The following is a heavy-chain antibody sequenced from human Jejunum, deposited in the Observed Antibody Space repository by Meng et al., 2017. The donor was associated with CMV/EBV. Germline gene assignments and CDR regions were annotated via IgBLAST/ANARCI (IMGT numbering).Heavy chain of an antibody. J-gene: IGHJ4*02. CDR3: ARAPTARRHYFDY. CDR1: GFTVNVND. CDR2: IYGSGPT. Sequence: SGFTVNVNDMAWVRQAPGKGLEWVSSIYGSGPTYYADSVQGRFTISRDNSKNTVYLQMNSLRADDTAVYFCARAPTARRHYFDYWGQGTLVTVSS. V-gene: IGHV3-53*01.